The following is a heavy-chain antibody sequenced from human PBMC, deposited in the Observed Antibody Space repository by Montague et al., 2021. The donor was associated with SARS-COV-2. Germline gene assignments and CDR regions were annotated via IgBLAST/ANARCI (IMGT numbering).Heavy chain of an antibody. J-gene: IGHJ5*02. CDR1: GYTFINYG. D-gene: IGHD6-6*01. V-gene: IGHV1-18*01. Sequence: SVKVSCKASGYTFINYGISWVRQAPGQGPEWMGWISGKNGDANYADDFQDRVTVTADPTTETAYLELNRLTFDDTAVYYCARDWEEAARRDCFDPWGQGTLVIVSS. CDR2: ISGKNGDA. CDR3: ARDWEEAARRDCFDP.